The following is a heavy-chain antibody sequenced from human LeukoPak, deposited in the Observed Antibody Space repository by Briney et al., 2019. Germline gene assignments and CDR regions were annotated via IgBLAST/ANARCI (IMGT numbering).Heavy chain of an antibody. CDR3: ARSRGYPGYEGGLFRYYYFMEV. Sequence: GGSLRLSCSASGFTVTNSHMTCFLQAPGKELEWFAVIYSGGTTYSSDSVKGRFTISRDTSKNTLYLQMNSLRGEDTAVYYCARSRGYPGYEGGLFRYYYFMEVWGKGNAVTVSS. V-gene: IGHV3-53*01. CDR2: IYSGGTT. J-gene: IGHJ6*03. CDR1: GFTVTNSH. D-gene: IGHD5-12*01.